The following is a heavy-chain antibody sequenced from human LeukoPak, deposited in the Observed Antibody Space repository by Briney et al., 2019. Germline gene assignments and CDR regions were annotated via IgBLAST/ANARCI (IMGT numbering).Heavy chain of an antibody. D-gene: IGHD3-22*01. CDR3: ARDLDSSGYYYAY. J-gene: IGHJ4*02. CDR1: GFTFSSFA. V-gene: IGHV3-30*04. CDR2: ISFDGSDK. Sequence: QAGGSLRLSCAASGFTFSSFAMHWVRQAPGKGLEWVAVISFDGSDKYYAEAVKGRFTISRDNSENTVYLQMNSLRAEDTAVYYCARDLDSSGYYYAYWGQGSLVTVSS.